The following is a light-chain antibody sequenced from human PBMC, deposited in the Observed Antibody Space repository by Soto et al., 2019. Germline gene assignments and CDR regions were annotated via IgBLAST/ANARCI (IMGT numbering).Light chain of an antibody. V-gene: IGKV1-17*01. CDR2: DAS. CDR3: LQHGSYPRT. Sequence: DIQMTQSPSSVSAYVGDTVTITCRASQGIRNDLAWYQQKPGKAPRRLIYDASKLQDGVPSKFSGSGSGTEFTLTISSLQPEDIATYYCLQHGSYPRTFGQGTKVDIK. J-gene: IGKJ1*01. CDR1: QGIRND.